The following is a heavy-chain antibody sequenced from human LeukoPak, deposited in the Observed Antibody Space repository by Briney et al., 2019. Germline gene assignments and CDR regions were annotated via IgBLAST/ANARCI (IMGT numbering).Heavy chain of an antibody. V-gene: IGHV3-23*01. CDR1: GFTFSSYD. D-gene: IGHD3-10*01. CDR2: ISGSGGST. CDR3: AKDDVYYGSGTFDY. J-gene: IGHJ4*02. Sequence: GGSLRLSCAVSGFTFSSYDMSWVRQAPGKGLEWVSAISGSGGSTYYAASVKGRFTISRDNSKNTLYLQMDSLRAEDTAVYDCAKDDVYYGSGTFDYWGQGTLVTVSS.